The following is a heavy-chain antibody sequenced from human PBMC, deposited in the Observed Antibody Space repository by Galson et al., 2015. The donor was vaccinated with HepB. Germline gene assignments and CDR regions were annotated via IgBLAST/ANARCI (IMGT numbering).Heavy chain of an antibody. CDR1: GFTFSNAW. CDR3: TTAYGPPVYYFDY. D-gene: IGHD3-16*01. V-gene: IGHV3-15*01. Sequence: SLRLSCAASGFTFSNAWMSWVRQAPGKGLEWVGRIKSKTNGGTTDYAAPVKGRFTISRDDSKNTLYLQMNSLKTEDTAVYYCTTAYGPPVYYFDYWGQGTLVTVSS. CDR2: IKSKTNGGTT. J-gene: IGHJ4*02.